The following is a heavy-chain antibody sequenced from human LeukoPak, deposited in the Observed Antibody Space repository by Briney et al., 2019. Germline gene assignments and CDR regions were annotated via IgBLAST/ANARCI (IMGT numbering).Heavy chain of an antibody. V-gene: IGHV4-34*01. CDR2: IYHSGST. CDR3: ARARGVGYYFDY. J-gene: IGHJ4*02. CDR1: GGSFSGYY. D-gene: IGHD3-10*01. Sequence: SETLSLTCAVYGGSFSGYYWSWVRQPPGKGLEWIGEIYHSGSTNYNPSLKSRVTISVDKSKNQFSLKLSSVTAADTAVYYCARARGVGYYFDYWGQGTLVTVSS.